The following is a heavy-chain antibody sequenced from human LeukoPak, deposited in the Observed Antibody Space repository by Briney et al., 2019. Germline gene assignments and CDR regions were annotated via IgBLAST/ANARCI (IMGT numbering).Heavy chain of an antibody. V-gene: IGHV4-34*01. CDR3: ARLDWLLNY. Sequence: SETLSLTCVVYGGSFSGYYWSWIRQPPGKGLEWMGEINHSGSTNYNPSLKSRVTISVETSKNKVSLKLSSVTAADTAVYYCARLDWLLNYWGQGTLVTVSS. J-gene: IGHJ4*02. CDR1: GGSFSGYY. D-gene: IGHD3/OR15-3a*01. CDR2: INHSGST.